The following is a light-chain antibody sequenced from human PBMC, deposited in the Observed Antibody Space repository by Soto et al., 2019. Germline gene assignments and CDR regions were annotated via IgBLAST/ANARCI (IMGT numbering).Light chain of an antibody. Sequence: DIVLTQSPGTLSLSPGERATLSCRASETVNNNFLGWYQQKPGQAPRLLIFAASRRATGIPDRFSGSGSGTDFTLTISRLEPEDFGVYYCQQYGNSPPYTFGQGTKLDIK. CDR1: ETVNNNF. V-gene: IGKV3-20*01. J-gene: IGKJ2*01. CDR3: QQYGNSPPYT. CDR2: AAS.